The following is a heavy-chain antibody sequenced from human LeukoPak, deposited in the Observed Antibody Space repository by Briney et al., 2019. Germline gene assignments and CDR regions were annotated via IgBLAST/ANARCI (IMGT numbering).Heavy chain of an antibody. D-gene: IGHD5-12*01. CDR2: LSYSGRT. CDR1: GGSISSSSNY. CDR3: ARGWLRRGYYYYYYMDV. V-gene: IGHV4-39*07. J-gene: IGHJ6*03. Sequence: SETLSLTCSVSGGSISSSSNYWGWIRQPPGKGLEWIGSLSYSGRTNYNPSLKSRVTISVDTSKNQFSLKLSSVTAADTAVYYCARGWLRRGYYYYYYMDVWGKGTTVTVSS.